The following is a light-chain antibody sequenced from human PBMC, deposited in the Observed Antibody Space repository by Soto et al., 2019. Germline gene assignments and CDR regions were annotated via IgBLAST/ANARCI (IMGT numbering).Light chain of an antibody. CDR1: QSVSNSY. V-gene: IGKV3-20*01. Sequence: EIVLTQSPVTLSLSPGERATLSCRASQSVSNSYLAWYQQKPGQGPRLLIYGASSRATGIPDRFSGSGSGTDFTLTISRLEPEDFAVYYCQQYAGSPSTFGQGTKVEI. CDR2: GAS. J-gene: IGKJ1*01. CDR3: QQYAGSPST.